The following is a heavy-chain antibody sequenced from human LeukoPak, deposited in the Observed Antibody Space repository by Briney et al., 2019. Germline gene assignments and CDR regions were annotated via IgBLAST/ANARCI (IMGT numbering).Heavy chain of an antibody. Sequence: PSETLSLTCAVYGGSFSGYYWSWIRQPPGKGLEWIGEINHSGSTNYNPSLKSRVTISVDTSKNQFSLKLSSVTAADTAVYYCARGGPSGNDYWGQGTLVTVSS. V-gene: IGHV4-34*01. D-gene: IGHD3-10*01. CDR3: ARGGPSGNDY. CDR2: INHSGST. CDR1: GGSFSGYY. J-gene: IGHJ4*02.